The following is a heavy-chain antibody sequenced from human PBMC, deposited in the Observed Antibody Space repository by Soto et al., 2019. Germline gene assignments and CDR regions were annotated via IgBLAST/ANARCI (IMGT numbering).Heavy chain of an antibody. Sequence: SGLTVGSLFISCVSPQQNKLLEWVSAISGSGGITYYADSVKGRFTISRDNSKNTLYLQMNSLRAEGTAVYYCVKDRETSMLVVGPQYFDYWGQGNLVTGSS. V-gene: IGHV3-23*01. CDR3: VKDRETSMLVVGPQYFDY. J-gene: IGHJ4*02. CDR1: GLTVGSLF. CDR2: ISGSGGIT. D-gene: IGHD3-22*01.